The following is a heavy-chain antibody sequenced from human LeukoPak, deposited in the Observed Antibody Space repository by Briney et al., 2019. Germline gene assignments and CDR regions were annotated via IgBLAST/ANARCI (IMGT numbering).Heavy chain of an antibody. Sequence: PSETLSLTCAVYGGSFSGYYWSWIRQPPGKGLEWIGEINHSGSTNYNPSLKSQVTISVDTSKNQFSLKLSAVTAADTAVYYCARGGSGIVVVPAAMYYFDYWGQGTLVTVSS. CDR1: GGSFSGYY. D-gene: IGHD2-2*01. CDR3: ARGGSGIVVVPAAMYYFDY. V-gene: IGHV4-34*01. CDR2: INHSGST. J-gene: IGHJ4*02.